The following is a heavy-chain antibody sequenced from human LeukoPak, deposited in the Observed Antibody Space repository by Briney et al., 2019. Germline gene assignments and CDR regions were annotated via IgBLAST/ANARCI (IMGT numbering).Heavy chain of an antibody. D-gene: IGHD2-15*01. CDR2: IDSSGGYM. Sequence: GGSLRLSCEASGFTFNTYSMNWARQAPGKGLEWVSSIDSSGGYMFYADSVKGRFIISRDNAKNSLYLQMNSLRAEDTAVYYCARGRLNVVVVAAYWYFDLWGRGTLVTVSS. V-gene: IGHV3-21*01. CDR1: GFTFNTYS. J-gene: IGHJ2*01. CDR3: ARGRLNVVVVAAYWYFDL.